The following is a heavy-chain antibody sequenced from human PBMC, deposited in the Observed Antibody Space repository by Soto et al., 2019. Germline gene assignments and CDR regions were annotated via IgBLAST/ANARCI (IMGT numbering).Heavy chain of an antibody. CDR2: INPSGGST. J-gene: IGHJ6*02. CDR1: GYTFTSYY. D-gene: IGHD4-4*01. Sequence: ASVKVSCKASGYTFTSYYMHWGRQAPGQGLEWMGIINPSGGSTSYAQKFQGRVTMTRETSTSTVYMELRSLRSEDTAVYYCARDGSTVTTSYYYYGMDVWGQGTTVTVSS. CDR3: ARDGSTVTTSYYYYGMDV. V-gene: IGHV1-46*01.